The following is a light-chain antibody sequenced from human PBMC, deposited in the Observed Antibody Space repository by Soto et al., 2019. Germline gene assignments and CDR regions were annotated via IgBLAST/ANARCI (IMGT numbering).Light chain of an antibody. V-gene: IGLV2-8*01. J-gene: IGLJ1*01. Sequence: QSALTQPPSASGSPGQSVTISCTGTSSDVGGYNYVSWYQHHPGKAPKLMIYEVSKRPSGVPDRFSGSKSGNTASLTVSGLQAEDEADYYCSSYAGSNNYVFGTGIKLTVL. CDR2: EVS. CDR3: SSYAGSNNYV. CDR1: SSDVGGYNY.